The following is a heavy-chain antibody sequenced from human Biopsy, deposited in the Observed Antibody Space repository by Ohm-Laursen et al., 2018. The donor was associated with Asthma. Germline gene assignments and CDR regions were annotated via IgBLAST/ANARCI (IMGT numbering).Heavy chain of an antibody. V-gene: IGHV4-31*03. D-gene: IGHD3-22*01. Sequence: SETLSLTYSVSYGSITSGGCYWTWIRQHPGKGLEWIGFIYYSGSTYYNPSLKSRVSISIDTSKNQFSLKLSSVTAADTAVYYCARAQDYYDSRGYYRSFDYWGQGTLVTVSS. J-gene: IGHJ4*02. CDR2: IYYSGST. CDR1: YGSITSGGCY. CDR3: ARAQDYYDSRGYYRSFDY.